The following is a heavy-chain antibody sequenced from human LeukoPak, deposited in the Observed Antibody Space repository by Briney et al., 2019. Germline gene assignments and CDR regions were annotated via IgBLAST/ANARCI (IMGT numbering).Heavy chain of an antibody. CDR2: ISDTASDL. D-gene: IGHD2-15*01. Sequence: GGSLRLSCAASGFTFSDYYFSWIRQAPGTGLEWVSYISDTASDLYYADSVKGRFTISRDNAKNSLYLQMNSLRAEDTAVYYCARDKGGPDYWGQGTLVTVSS. CDR1: GFTFSDYY. J-gene: IGHJ4*02. V-gene: IGHV3-11*04. CDR3: ARDKGGPDY.